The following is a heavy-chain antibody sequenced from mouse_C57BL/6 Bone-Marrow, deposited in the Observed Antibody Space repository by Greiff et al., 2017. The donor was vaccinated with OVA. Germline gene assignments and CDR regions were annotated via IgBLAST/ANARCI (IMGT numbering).Heavy chain of an antibody. Sequence: QVQLQQSGAELARPGASVKLSCKASGYTFTSYGISWVKQRTGQGLEWIGEIYPRSGNTYYNEKFKGKATLTADKSSSTAYMELRSLTSEDSAVYFCAMGITTVWYFDVWGTGTTVTVSS. CDR3: AMGITTVWYFDV. CDR1: GYTFTSYG. V-gene: IGHV1-81*01. CDR2: IYPRSGNT. J-gene: IGHJ1*03. D-gene: IGHD1-1*01.